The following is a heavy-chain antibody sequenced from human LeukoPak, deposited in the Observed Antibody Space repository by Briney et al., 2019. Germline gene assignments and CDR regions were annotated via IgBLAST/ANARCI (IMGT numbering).Heavy chain of an antibody. CDR3: ARVGNGIAAAGIYNWFDP. V-gene: IGHV3-21*01. Sequence: PGGSLRLSCAASGFTFSSYSMNWVRQAPGKGLEWVSSISSSSSYIYYADSVKGRFTISRDNAKNSLYLQMNSLRAEDTAVYYCARVGNGIAAAGIYNWFDPWGQGTLVTVSS. CDR2: ISSSSSYI. J-gene: IGHJ5*02. CDR1: GFTFSSYS. D-gene: IGHD6-13*01.